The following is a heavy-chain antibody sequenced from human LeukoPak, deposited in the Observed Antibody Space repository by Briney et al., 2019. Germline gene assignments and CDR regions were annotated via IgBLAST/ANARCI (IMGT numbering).Heavy chain of an antibody. Sequence: GSLRLSCAASGFTFSSYAMSWVRQAPGKGLEWVSAISGSGGSTYYADSVRGRFTISRDNSKNTLYLQMNSLRAEDTAVYYCASTDIVVVPAAHYYYYYGMDVWGQGTTVTVSS. CDR2: ISGSGGST. J-gene: IGHJ6*02. CDR3: ASTDIVVVPAAHYYYYYGMDV. CDR1: GFTFSSYA. V-gene: IGHV3-23*01. D-gene: IGHD2-2*01.